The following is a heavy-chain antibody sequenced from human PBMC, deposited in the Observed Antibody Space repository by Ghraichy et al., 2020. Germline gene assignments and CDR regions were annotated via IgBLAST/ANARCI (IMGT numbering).Heavy chain of an antibody. V-gene: IGHV4-59*01. Sequence: SETLSLTCTVSGGSLRNYYWSWIRQPPGKGLEWIGYIHYSGSTNYNPSLKSRVTISVDKSKNQFSLKLNSVTTADTAVYFCARAYQSGCFDYWGQGTLVTVSS. CDR2: IHYSGST. J-gene: IGHJ4*02. CDR3: ARAYQSGCFDY. CDR1: GGSLRNYY. D-gene: IGHD6-19*01.